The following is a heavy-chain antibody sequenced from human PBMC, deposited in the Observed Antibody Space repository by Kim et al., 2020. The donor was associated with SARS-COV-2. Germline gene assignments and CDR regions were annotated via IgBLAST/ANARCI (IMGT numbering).Heavy chain of an antibody. Sequence: SETLSLTCTVSGGSISSGGYYWSWIRQHPGKGLEWIGYIYYSGSSYYNPSLKSRVTISVDTSKNQFSLKLSSVTAADTAVYYCERDAPHWDDYVWGIYRNWGQGTLVTVSS. V-gene: IGHV4-31*03. CDR3: ERDAPHWDDYVWGIYRN. D-gene: IGHD3-16*02. J-gene: IGHJ4*02. CDR1: GGSISSGGYY. CDR2: IYYSGSS.